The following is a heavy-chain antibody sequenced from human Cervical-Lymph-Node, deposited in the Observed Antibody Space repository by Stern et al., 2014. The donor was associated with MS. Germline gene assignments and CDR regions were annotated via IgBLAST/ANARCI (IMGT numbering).Heavy chain of an antibody. CDR1: GFTFSNAC. CDR3: TTVGMGDIVVVPAAPDYYYGMDV. J-gene: IGHJ6*02. D-gene: IGHD2-2*01. Sequence: EVQLVESGGGLVKPGGSLRLSCAASGFTFSNACMSWVRQAPVKGMEWVGRIKRKTDGGATDYAAPVKGRFTISRDDSKNTLYLQMNSLKTEDTAVYYCTTVGMGDIVVVPAAPDYYYGMDVWGQGTTVTVSS. V-gene: IGHV3-15*01. CDR2: IKRKTDGGAT.